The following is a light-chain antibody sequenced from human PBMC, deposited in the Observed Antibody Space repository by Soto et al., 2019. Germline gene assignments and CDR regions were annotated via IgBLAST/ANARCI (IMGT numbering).Light chain of an antibody. CDR2: SAS. J-gene: IGKJ5*01. Sequence: DIPLTQAPSFLSASVGETVIITCRASHEIFSSLAWYQQKAGKAPKLLIHSASTLNSVVPSRLSGGGSGTEFNLTISGLQPDDFATYYCQHLNSFPPITFGQGTRLDVK. CDR3: QHLNSFPPIT. V-gene: IGKV1-9*01. CDR1: HEIFSS.